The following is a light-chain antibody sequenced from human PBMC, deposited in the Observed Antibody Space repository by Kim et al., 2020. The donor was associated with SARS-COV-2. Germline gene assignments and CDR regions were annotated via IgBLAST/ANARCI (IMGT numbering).Light chain of an antibody. J-gene: IGKJ4*01. CDR1: QSVSKS. CDR3: QQRSKWPLT. V-gene: IGKV3-11*01. CDR2: DAS. Sequence: EIVLTQSPATLSLSPGERATLSCRASQSVSKSLGWYQQKTGQAPRLLIYDASNRATGIPARFSGSGSGTDFTLTISSLEPEDFAVYYCQQRSKWPLTFGGGTKVEIK.